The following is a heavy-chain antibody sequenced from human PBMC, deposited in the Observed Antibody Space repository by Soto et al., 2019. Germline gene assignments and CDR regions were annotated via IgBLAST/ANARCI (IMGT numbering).Heavy chain of an antibody. CDR1: GDSISAYS. D-gene: IGHD3-10*01. Sequence: TLSLTCTVSGDSISAYSWSWIRQPPGKGLEWIGEINHSGSTNYNPSLKSRVTISVDTSKNQFSLKLSSVTAADTAVYYCARGLSYSGSYYTNLNWFDPWGQGTLVTVSS. V-gene: IGHV4-34*01. CDR2: INHSGST. J-gene: IGHJ5*02. CDR3: ARGLSYSGSYYTNLNWFDP.